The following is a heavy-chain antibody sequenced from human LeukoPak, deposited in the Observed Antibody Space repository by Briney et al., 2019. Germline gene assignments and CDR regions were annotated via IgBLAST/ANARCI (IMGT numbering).Heavy chain of an antibody. CDR2: IYYSGST. CDR3: AIRSRGAAAGTAWFDP. J-gene: IGHJ5*02. Sequence: PSETLSLTCTVSGGSISSYYWSWIRQPPGKGLEWIGYIYYSGSTNYNPSLKSRVTISVDTSKNQFSLKLSSVTAADTAVYYCAIRSRGAAAGTAWFDPWGQGTLVTVSS. D-gene: IGHD6-13*01. V-gene: IGHV4-59*08. CDR1: GGSISSYY.